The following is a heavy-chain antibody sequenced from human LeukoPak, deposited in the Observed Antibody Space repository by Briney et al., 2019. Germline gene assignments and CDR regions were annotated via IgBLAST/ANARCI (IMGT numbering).Heavy chain of an antibody. CDR3: ARASGGYYNNWFDP. J-gene: IGHJ5*02. D-gene: IGHD3-22*01. CDR1: GGSLSTYY. Sequence: SGTLSLTCTVSGGSLSTYYLSWIRQPPVRGLEWVGCIYYTGSTNYNPYLKSRVTISVDTSKNQLSLKLSSVTAADTAVYYCARASGGYYNNWFDPWGQGTLVTVS. V-gene: IGHV4-59*01. CDR2: IYYTGST.